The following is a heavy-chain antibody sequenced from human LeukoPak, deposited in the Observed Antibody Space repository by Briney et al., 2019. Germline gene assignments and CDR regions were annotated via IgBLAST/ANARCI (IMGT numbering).Heavy chain of an antibody. CDR3: ARGSYDYVWGSYRYGGACFDY. J-gene: IGHJ4*02. D-gene: IGHD3-16*02. CDR2: INHSGST. V-gene: IGHV4-34*01. Sequence: PSETLSLTRAVYGGPFSGYYWSWIRQPPGKGLEWIGEINHSGSTNYNPSLKSRVTISVDTSKNQFSLKLSSVTAADTAVYYCARGSYDYVWGSYRYGGACFDYWGQGTLVTVSS. CDR1: GGPFSGYY.